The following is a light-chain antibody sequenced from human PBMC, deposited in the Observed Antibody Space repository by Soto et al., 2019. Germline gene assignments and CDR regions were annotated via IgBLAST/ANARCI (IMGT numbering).Light chain of an antibody. J-gene: IGLJ2*01. CDR3: SSYTSSGTLVV. V-gene: IGLV2-14*01. CDR2: EVS. CDR1: KNDIGVYDF. Sequence: QSALTQPPSASGSPGQSVTISCSGTKNDIGVYDFVSWYQHHPGKAPKLMIYEVSNRPSGVSNRFSGSKSGNTASLTISGLQAEDEADYYCSSYTSSGTLVVFGGGTKVTVL.